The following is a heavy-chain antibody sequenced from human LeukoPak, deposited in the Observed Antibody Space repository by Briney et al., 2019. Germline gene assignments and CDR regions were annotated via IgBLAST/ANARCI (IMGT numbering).Heavy chain of an antibody. V-gene: IGHV4-34*01. Sequence: SETLSLTCAVYGGSFSGYYWSWIRQPPGKGLEWIGEINHSGSTNYNPSLKNRVTISVDTSKNQFSLKLSSVTAADTAVHYCARGYPVPAAISTYPTSWFDPWGQGTLVTVSS. D-gene: IGHD2-2*02. CDR2: INHSGST. CDR1: GGSFSGYY. CDR3: ARGYPVPAAISTYPTSWFDP. J-gene: IGHJ5*02.